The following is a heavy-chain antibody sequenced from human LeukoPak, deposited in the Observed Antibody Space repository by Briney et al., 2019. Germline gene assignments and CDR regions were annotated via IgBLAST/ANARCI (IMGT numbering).Heavy chain of an antibody. CDR2: IVPIFGTA. CDR3: ARDQGSSWFNWFDP. D-gene: IGHD6-13*01. V-gene: IGHV1-69*05. CDR1: GGTFSSYA. Sequence: SVKVSCKASGGTFSSYAISWVRQAPGQGLEWMGGIVPIFGTANYAQKFQGRVTIATDESTSTAYMELSSLRSEDTAVYYCARDQGSSWFNWFDPWGQGTLVTVSS. J-gene: IGHJ5*02.